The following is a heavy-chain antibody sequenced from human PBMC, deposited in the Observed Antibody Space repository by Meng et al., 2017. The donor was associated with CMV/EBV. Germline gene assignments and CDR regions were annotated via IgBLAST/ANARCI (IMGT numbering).Heavy chain of an antibody. Sequence: QLQRQESGPGLAKPSETLSLTCTVSGGSISSSSYYWGWIRQPPGKGLEWIGSIYYSGSTYYNPSLKSRVTISVDTSKNQFSLKLSSVTAADTAVYYCAREGNYYGSGSYYAYWGQGTLVTVSS. J-gene: IGHJ4*02. CDR2: IYYSGST. V-gene: IGHV4-39*07. CDR3: AREGNYYGSGSYYAY. CDR1: GGSISSSSYY. D-gene: IGHD3-10*01.